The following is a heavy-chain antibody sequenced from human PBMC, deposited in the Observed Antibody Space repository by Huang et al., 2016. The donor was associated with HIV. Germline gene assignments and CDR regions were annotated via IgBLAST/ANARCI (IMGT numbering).Heavy chain of an antibody. CDR2: IYYRGST. Sequence: QVQLQESGPGLVKPSETLSLTCTVSGGSVSSGSYYWSWIRQRPGKGLEWIGNIYYRGSTNYNPSRKSRVNISVDTSKNQFSLKLSCVTAADTAVYYCAGDTPLGATTGFDYWGQGTLVTVSS. CDR1: GGSVSSGSYY. V-gene: IGHV4-61*01. CDR3: AGDTPLGATTGFDY. D-gene: IGHD1-26*01. J-gene: IGHJ4*02.